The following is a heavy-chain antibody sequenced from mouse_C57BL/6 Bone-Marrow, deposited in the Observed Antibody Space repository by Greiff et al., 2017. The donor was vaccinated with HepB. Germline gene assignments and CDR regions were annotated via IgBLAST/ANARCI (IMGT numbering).Heavy chain of an antibody. CDR2: IYPRSGNT. CDR3: ARYDYDFSFDY. Sequence: VMLVESGAELARPGASVKLSCKASGYTFTSYGISWVKQRTGQGLEWIGEIYPRSGNTYYNEKFKGKATLTADKSSSTAYMELRSLTSEDSAVYFCARYDYDFSFDYWGQGTTLTVSS. D-gene: IGHD2-4*01. CDR1: GYTFTSYG. J-gene: IGHJ2*01. V-gene: IGHV1-81*01.